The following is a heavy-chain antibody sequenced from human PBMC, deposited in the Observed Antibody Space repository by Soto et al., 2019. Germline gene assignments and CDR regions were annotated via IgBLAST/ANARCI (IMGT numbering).Heavy chain of an antibody. CDR2: IYYSGST. CDR1: GGSISSYY. J-gene: IGHJ4*02. Sequence: SETLSLTCTVSGGSISSYYWSWIRQPPGKGLEWIGYIYYSGSTNYNPSLKSRVTISVDTSKNQFSLKLSSVTAADTAVYYCARRYGDCFDYWGQGTLVTVLL. V-gene: IGHV4-59*08. CDR3: ARRYGDCFDY. D-gene: IGHD4-17*01.